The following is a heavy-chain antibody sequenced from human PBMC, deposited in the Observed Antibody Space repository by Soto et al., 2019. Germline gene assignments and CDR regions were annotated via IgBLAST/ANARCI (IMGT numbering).Heavy chain of an antibody. Sequence: KPSETLSLTCTVSGGSLSSYYWSWIRQPPGKGLEWIGSIYYSGTTYYNPSLKSRVTISEDTSKNQFSLKLSSVTAADTAVFYCSRLIHGNTSSCYFDYWGQGTLVTVSS. CDR3: SRLIHGNTSSCYFDY. V-gene: IGHV4-59*05. J-gene: IGHJ4*02. CDR1: GGSLSSYY. CDR2: IYYSGTT. D-gene: IGHD2-2*01.